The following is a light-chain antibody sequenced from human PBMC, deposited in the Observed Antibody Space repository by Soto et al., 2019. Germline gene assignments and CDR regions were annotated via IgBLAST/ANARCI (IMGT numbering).Light chain of an antibody. J-gene: IGLJ2*01. CDR2: SNN. V-gene: IGLV1-47*02. CDR3: AACDDSLGGVV. CDR1: SSNVGSNY. Sequence: QSVLTQPPSASGTPGQRVTISCSGSSSNVGSNYVYWYQQLPGTAPKLLIYSNNQRPSGVPDRFSGSKSGTSASLAISGLRSEDEADYYCAACDDSLGGVVFGGGTKLTVL.